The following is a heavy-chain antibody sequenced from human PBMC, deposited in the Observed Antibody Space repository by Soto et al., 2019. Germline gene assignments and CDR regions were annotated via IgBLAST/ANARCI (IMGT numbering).Heavy chain of an antibody. J-gene: IGHJ4*02. Sequence: QVQLQESGPGLMKPSGNLSLTCAVSGGSISTNWWSWVRQPPGKGLEWIGEIYHSGRTNYNPFLESRVTMYLYKSKNHISLILNGLTAVDRAVFYCARHIAVSGTRGFDFWGQGTVVTVSS. CDR3: ARHIAVSGTRGFDF. D-gene: IGHD6-19*01. CDR2: IYHSGRT. V-gene: IGHV4-4*02. CDR1: GGSISTNW.